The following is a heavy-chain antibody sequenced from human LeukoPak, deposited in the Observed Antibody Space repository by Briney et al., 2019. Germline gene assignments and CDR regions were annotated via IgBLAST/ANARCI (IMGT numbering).Heavy chain of an antibody. Sequence: GGSLRLSCAASGFTFSNYAMSWVRQAPGKGLEWVSGIRGSGGSTDYADSVKGRFTISRDNFKNTLYLQMNSLRAEDTAVYYCAKDPHCDSSGYSFDPWGQGTLVTVSS. D-gene: IGHD3-22*01. J-gene: IGHJ5*02. CDR2: IRGSGGST. CDR1: GFTFSNYA. V-gene: IGHV3-23*01. CDR3: AKDPHCDSSGYSFDP.